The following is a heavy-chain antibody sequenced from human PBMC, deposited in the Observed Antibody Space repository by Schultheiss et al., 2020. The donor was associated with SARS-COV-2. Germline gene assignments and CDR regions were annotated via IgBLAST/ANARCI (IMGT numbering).Heavy chain of an antibody. D-gene: IGHD6-19*01. V-gene: IGHV3-74*01. J-gene: IGHJ5*02. CDR3: SVAIAAGGS. CDR1: GFTFSSYS. Sequence: GGSLRLSCAACGFTFSSYSMNWVRQAPGKGLVWVSRINSDGSSTSYADSVKGRFTISRDNSKNTLYLQMNSLRVEDTALYYCSVAIAAGGSWGQGTLVTVSS. CDR2: INSDGSST.